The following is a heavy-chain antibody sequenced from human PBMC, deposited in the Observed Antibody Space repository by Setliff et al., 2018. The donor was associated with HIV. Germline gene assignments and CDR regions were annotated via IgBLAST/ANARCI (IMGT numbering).Heavy chain of an antibody. CDR1: GGTFRKYA. D-gene: IGHD2-8*01. J-gene: IGHJ6*03. V-gene: IGHV1-18*01. CDR3: VRLTADRTNYYYYMDV. Sequence: ASVKVSCKASGGTFRKYAISWVRQAPGQGLEWMGWISAYNGNTNYAQKFQGRVTMTTDISTNTAYMEVRSLSFDDTAVYYCVRLTADRTNYYYYMDVWGKGTTVTVSS. CDR2: ISAYNGNT.